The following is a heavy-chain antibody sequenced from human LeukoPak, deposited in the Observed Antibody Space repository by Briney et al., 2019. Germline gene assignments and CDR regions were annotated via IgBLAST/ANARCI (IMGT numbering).Heavy chain of an antibody. CDR1: GGSISSDY. J-gene: IGHJ3*02. V-gene: IGHV4-4*09. CDR3: ARQKCTSTSCLTKNAFDI. Sequence: SETLSLTCSVSGGSISSDYWSWIRQPPGKGLEWIGYIYTSGSTNYNPSLKSRVTISVDTSKNQFSLDLSSATAADTAVYYCARQKCTSTSCLTKNAFDIWGQGTMVTVSS. D-gene: IGHD2-2*01. CDR2: IYTSGST.